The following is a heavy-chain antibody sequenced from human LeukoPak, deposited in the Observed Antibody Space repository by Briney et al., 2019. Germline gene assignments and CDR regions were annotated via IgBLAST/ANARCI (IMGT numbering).Heavy chain of an antibody. D-gene: IGHD4-11*01. Sequence: ASVRVSCKASGHTFTGYYMHWVRQAPGQGLEWMGWINANSGGTNYAQKFQGRVTMTRDTSISTAYMELSRLRSDDTAVYYCARVSPTVTTVFFDYWGQGTLVTVSS. V-gene: IGHV1-2*02. J-gene: IGHJ4*02. CDR2: INANSGGT. CDR1: GHTFTGYY. CDR3: ARVSPTVTTVFFDY.